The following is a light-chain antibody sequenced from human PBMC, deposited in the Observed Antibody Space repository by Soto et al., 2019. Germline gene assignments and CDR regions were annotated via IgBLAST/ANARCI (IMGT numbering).Light chain of an antibody. J-gene: IGLJ1*01. CDR2: TNN. CDR1: SSNIGSNT. V-gene: IGLV1-44*01. Sequence: QPVLTQPPSASGTPGQRVTISCSGSSSNIGSNTANWYQQLPGTAPKLVMYTNNQRPSGVPDRFSGSKSGTSASLAISGLQSEDEADYYCAAWDDRLNGFVFGTGTKLTVL. CDR3: AAWDDRLNGFV.